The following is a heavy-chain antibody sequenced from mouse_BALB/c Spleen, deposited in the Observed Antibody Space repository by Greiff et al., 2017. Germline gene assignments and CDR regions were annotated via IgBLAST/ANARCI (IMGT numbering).Heavy chain of an antibody. CDR2: IYPGSGNT. CDR3: ARWNYGYDGFAY. D-gene: IGHD2-2*01. J-gene: IGHJ3*01. Sequence: QVHVKQSGAELVRPGTSVKISCKASGYAFTNYWLGWVKQRPGHGLEWIGDIYPGSGNTYYNEKFKGKATLTADKSSSTAYMQLSSLTSEDSAVYFCARWNYGYDGFAYWGQGTLVTVSA. CDR1: GYAFTNYW. V-gene: IGHV1-63*01.